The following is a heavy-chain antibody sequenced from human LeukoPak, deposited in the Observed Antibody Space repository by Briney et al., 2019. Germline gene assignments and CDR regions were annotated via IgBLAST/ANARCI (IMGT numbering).Heavy chain of an antibody. CDR2: ISSSSSTI. D-gene: IGHD2-2*01. CDR1: GFTFSSYS. Sequence: GGSLRLSCAASGFTFSSYSMNWVRQAPGKGLEWVSYISSSSSTIYYADSVKGRFTISRDNAKNSLYLRMNSLRAEDTAVYYCAREGYCSSTSCYVSIPFDYWGQGTLVTVSS. J-gene: IGHJ4*02. V-gene: IGHV3-48*01. CDR3: AREGYCSSTSCYVSIPFDY.